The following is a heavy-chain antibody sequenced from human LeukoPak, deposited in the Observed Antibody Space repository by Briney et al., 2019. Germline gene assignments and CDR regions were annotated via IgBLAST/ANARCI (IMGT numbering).Heavy chain of an antibody. V-gene: IGHV1-18*01. Sequence: ASVKVSFKTTGYTFPTYGCAWLRQAPGQGLEWMGWISPYNGETLYARKFQGRFTLTTDTSTATAYMELRSLRSDDTAVYYCVTENLRVGSPGNYFDFWCWGTLVTVSS. J-gene: IGHJ4*02. D-gene: IGHD1-26*01. CDR1: GYTFPTYG. CDR3: VTENLRVGSPGNYFDF. CDR2: ISPYNGET.